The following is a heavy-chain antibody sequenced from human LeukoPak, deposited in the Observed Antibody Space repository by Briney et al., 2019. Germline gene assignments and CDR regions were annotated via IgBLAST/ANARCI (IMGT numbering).Heavy chain of an antibody. D-gene: IGHD5-24*01. CDR3: ARDYKYAFDN. J-gene: IGHJ4*02. V-gene: IGHV1-69*04. CDR1: GGTFSSYA. CDR2: IIPILGIA. Sequence: GASVKVSCKASGGTFSSYAISWVRQAPGQGHEWMGRIIPILGIANYAQKFQGRVTITADKSTSTAYMELSSLRSEDTAVYYCARDYKYAFDNWGQGTLVTVSS.